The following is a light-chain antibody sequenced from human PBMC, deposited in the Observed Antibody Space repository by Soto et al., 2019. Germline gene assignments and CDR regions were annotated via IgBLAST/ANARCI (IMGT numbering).Light chain of an antibody. V-gene: IGLV4-69*01. CDR3: QTWGTGIQV. Sequence: QSVLTQSPSASASLGASVKLTCTLSSGHSNYAIAWHQQQPEKVHRYLMKVNSDGSHSKGDVIPDRFSGSSSGAARYLTISSLQSEDEADYYCQTWGTGIQVFGGGTKLTVL. CDR1: SGHSNYA. CDR2: VNSDGSH. J-gene: IGLJ3*02.